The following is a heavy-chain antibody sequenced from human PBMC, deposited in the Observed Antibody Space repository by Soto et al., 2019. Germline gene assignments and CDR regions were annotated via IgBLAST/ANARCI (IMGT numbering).Heavy chain of an antibody. CDR3: ARESNDSSGYYSSFVAFDI. V-gene: IGHV4-61*01. CDR1: GGSVSSGSYY. J-gene: IGHJ3*02. D-gene: IGHD3-22*01. Sequence: SETLSLTCTVSGGSVSSGSYYWSWIRQPPGKGLEWIGYIYYSGSTNYNPSLKSRVTISVDTSKNQFSLKLSSVTAADTAVYYCARESNDSSGYYSSFVAFDIWGQGTMVTVSS. CDR2: IYYSGST.